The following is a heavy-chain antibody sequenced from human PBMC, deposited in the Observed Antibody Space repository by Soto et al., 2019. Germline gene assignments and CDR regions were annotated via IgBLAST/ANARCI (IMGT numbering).Heavy chain of an antibody. CDR3: AREKVGATGYYYYGMDV. CDR2: ISYDGSNK. Sequence: GGSLRLSCAASGFTFSSYWMSWVRQAPGKGLEWVAVISYDGSNKYYADSVKGRFTISRDNSKNALYLQMNSLRAEDTAVYYCAREKVGATGYYYYGMDVWGQGTTVTVSS. J-gene: IGHJ6*02. D-gene: IGHD1-26*01. V-gene: IGHV3-30-3*01. CDR1: GFTFSSYW.